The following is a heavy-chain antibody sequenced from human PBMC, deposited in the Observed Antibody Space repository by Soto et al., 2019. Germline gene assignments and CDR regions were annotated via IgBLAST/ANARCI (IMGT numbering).Heavy chain of an antibody. D-gene: IGHD1-7*01. Sequence: SETLSLTCTVSGGSISSGGYYWSWIRQHPGKGLEWIGYIYYSGSTYYNPSLKSRVTISVDTSKNQFSLKLSSVTAAETAVYYCAREENLNSGFDYWGQGTLVTVSS. CDR1: GGSISSGGYY. CDR2: IYYSGST. CDR3: AREENLNSGFDY. J-gene: IGHJ4*02. V-gene: IGHV4-31*03.